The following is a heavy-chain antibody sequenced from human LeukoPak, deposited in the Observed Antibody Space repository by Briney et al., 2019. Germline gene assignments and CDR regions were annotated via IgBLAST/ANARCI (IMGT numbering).Heavy chain of an antibody. J-gene: IGHJ4*02. D-gene: IGHD6-13*01. CDR1: GGYISSGNYY. CDR2: IYITGST. Sequence: SETLSLTCTVSGGYISSGNYYWSWIRQPAGNGLEWIGRIYITGSTNYNPSLKSRVTISVDTSKNQFSLKLSSVTAADTAVYYCARLGRTGIAAAGTVRWRYYFDYWGQGTLVTVSP. CDR3: ARLGRTGIAAAGTVRWRYYFDY. V-gene: IGHV4-61*02.